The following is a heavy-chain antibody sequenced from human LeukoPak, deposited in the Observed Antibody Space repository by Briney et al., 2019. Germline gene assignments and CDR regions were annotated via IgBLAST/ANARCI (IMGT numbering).Heavy chain of an antibody. Sequence: PGGSLRLSCAASGFTFSSYAMHWVRQAPGKGLEWVGRIKSKTDGGTTDYAAPVKGRFTISRDDSKNTLYLQMNSLKTEDTAVYYCTTDGFEAAAGVDYWGQGTLVTVSS. CDR3: TTDGFEAAAGVDY. V-gene: IGHV3-15*07. J-gene: IGHJ4*02. D-gene: IGHD6-13*01. CDR1: GFTFSSYA. CDR2: IKSKTDGGTT.